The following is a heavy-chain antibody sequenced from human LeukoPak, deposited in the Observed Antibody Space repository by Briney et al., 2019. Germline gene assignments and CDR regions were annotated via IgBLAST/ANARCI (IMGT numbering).Heavy chain of an antibody. D-gene: IGHD3-22*01. CDR3: AILEYYYDSSGTDKDAFDI. J-gene: IGHJ3*02. CDR1: GYTFTSYY. CDR2: INPSGGST. Sequence: ASVKVSCKASGYTFTSYYMHWVRQAPGQGLEWMGIINPSGGSTSYAQKFQGRVTMTRDTSTSTVYMELSSLRSEDTAVYYCAILEYYYDSSGTDKDAFDIWGQGTMVTVSS. V-gene: IGHV1-46*01.